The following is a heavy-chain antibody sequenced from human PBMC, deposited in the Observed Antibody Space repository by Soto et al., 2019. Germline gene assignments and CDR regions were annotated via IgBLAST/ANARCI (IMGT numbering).Heavy chain of an antibody. Sequence: EVQLVESGENLVQPGGSLRLSCAASGFTFSNYWIHWVRQAPGKGLVWVSRIKGDEITTNYADSVKGRFTISRDNATNTVFLQMHSLRAEDTALYYCARGLYGAYGQDFWGQGILVTVSS. CDR1: GFTFSNYW. D-gene: IGHD4-17*01. CDR2: IKGDEITT. V-gene: IGHV3-74*01. J-gene: IGHJ4*02. CDR3: ARGLYGAYGQDF.